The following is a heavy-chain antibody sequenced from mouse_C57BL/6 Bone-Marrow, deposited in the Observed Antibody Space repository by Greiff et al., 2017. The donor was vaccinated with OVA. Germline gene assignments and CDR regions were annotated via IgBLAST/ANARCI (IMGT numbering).Heavy chain of an antibody. CDR2: IDPSDSYT. CDR1: GYTFTSYW. V-gene: IGHV1-69*01. J-gene: IGHJ2*01. D-gene: IGHD1-1*01. CDR3: ARSAVVASDY. Sequence: QVQLQQPGAELVMPGASVKLSCKASGYTFTSYWMHWVKQRPGQGLEWIGEIDPSDSYTNYNQKFKGKSTLTVDKSSSTAYMQLSSLTSADSAVYYCARSAVVASDYWGQGTTLTVSS.